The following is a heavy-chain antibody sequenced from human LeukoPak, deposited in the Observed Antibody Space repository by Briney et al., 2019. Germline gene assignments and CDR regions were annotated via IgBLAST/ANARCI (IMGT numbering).Heavy chain of an antibody. J-gene: IGHJ4*02. V-gene: IGHV3-33*06. CDR3: AKDSSGPAF. D-gene: IGHD6-19*01. Sequence: GGSLRLSCVVSGLRFRNYGMHWVRQAPGKGLEWVAIIWYDGSNKYYVDSVKGRFTISRDNSKNTLYLQMNSLRADDTAVYYCAKDSSGPAFWGQGTLVTVSS. CDR2: IWYDGSNK. CDR1: GLRFRNYG.